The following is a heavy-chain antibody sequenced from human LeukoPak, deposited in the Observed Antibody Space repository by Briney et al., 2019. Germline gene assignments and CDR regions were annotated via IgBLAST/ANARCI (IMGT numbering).Heavy chain of an antibody. CDR3: ARGGRIRRGMDV. D-gene: IGHD2-15*01. J-gene: IGHJ6*04. CDR2: INHSGST. CDR1: GGSFSGYY. V-gene: IGHV4-34*01. Sequence: SETLSLTCAVYGGSFSGYYWSWIRQPPGKGLEWIGEINHSGSTNYNPSLKSRVTISVDTSKNQFSLKLSSATAADTAVYYCARGGRIRRGMDVWGKGTTVTVSS.